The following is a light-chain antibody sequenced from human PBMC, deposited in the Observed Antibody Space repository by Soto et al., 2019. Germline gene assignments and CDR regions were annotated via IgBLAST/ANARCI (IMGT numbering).Light chain of an antibody. V-gene: IGKV3-15*01. Sequence: EVVMTQSPATLSASPGERVILSCRASQNIGSNLAWYQQRPGQAPRLLMYGASTRATETPARFSGSGSATDFTLTISSLQSEDFAVYYCQQYNSYLYTFGQGTKLEIK. J-gene: IGKJ2*01. CDR1: QNIGSN. CDR3: QQYNSYLYT. CDR2: GAS.